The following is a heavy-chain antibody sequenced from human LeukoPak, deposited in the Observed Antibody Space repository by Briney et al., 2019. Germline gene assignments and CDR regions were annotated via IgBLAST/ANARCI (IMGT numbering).Heavy chain of an antibody. CDR2: ISYDGSNK. CDR1: GFTFSSYA. J-gene: IGHJ3*02. D-gene: IGHD6-13*01. CDR3: AKLTIAAADKGDAFDI. Sequence: GGSLRLSCAASGFTFSSYAMHWVRQAPGKGLEWVAVISYDGSNKYYADSVKGRFTISRDNSKNTLYLQMNSLRAEDTAVYYCAKLTIAAADKGDAFDIWGQGTMVTVSS. V-gene: IGHV3-30*04.